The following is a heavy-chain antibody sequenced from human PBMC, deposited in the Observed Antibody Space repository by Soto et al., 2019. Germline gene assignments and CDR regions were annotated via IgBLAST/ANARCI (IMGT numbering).Heavy chain of an antibody. V-gene: IGHV3-23*01. CDR2: ISGSGGTT. CDR3: AKFFVGTGESGGWPWHFDC. D-gene: IGHD6-25*01. J-gene: IGHJ4*02. Sequence: EVQLLESGGGLVQPGGSLRLSCAASGFIFSNYAMSWVRQAPGKGLEWVSAISGSGGTTYYADSVKGRFIISRGSSLNTLFRHMDSLRAEDAALYYCAKFFVGTGESGGWPWHFDCWGQGALVTVSS. CDR1: GFIFSNYA.